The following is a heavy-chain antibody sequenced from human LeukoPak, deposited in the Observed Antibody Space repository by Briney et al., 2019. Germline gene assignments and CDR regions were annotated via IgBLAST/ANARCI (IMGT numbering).Heavy chain of an antibody. V-gene: IGHV1-69*05. Sequence: SEKISCKACGGTFSSYAIRWVRQAPGQGLEWMGGIIPIFGTANYAQKFEGRVKITTDESTSTAYMELSSLRSEDTAVYYCAMGGSSSWYGYFDLWGRGTLVTVSS. CDR3: AMGGSSSWYGYFDL. J-gene: IGHJ2*01. CDR2: IIPIFGTA. CDR1: GGTFSSYA. D-gene: IGHD6-13*01.